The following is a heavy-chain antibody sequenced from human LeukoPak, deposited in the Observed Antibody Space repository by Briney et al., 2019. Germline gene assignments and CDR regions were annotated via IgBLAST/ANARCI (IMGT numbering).Heavy chain of an antibody. J-gene: IGHJ4*02. D-gene: IGHD5-18*01. CDR1: GGSISSSSYY. Sequence: SETLSLTCTVSGGSISSSSYYWGWVRQPPGKGLEWIGEINHSGSTNYNPSLKSRVTISVDTSKNQFSLKLSSVTAADTAVYYCARGIQLWSRSRFDYWGQGTLVTVSS. CDR3: ARGIQLWSRSRFDY. V-gene: IGHV4-39*07. CDR2: INHSGST.